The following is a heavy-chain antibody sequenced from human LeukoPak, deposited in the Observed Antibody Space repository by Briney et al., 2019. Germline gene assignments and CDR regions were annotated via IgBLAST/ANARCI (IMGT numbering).Heavy chain of an antibody. J-gene: IGHJ6*02. Sequence: GGSLRLSCAASGFTFSSYSMNWVRQAPGKGLEWVSSISSSSSYIYYADSVKGRFTISRDNAKNSLYLQMNSLRAADTAVYYCARDLVRGVIRLRYYGMDVWGQGTTVTVSS. CDR1: GFTFSSYS. V-gene: IGHV3-21*01. CDR2: ISSSSSYI. CDR3: ARDLVRGVIRLRYYGMDV. D-gene: IGHD3-10*01.